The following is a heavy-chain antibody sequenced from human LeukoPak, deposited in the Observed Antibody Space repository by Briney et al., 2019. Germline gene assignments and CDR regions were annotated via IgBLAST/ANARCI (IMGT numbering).Heavy chain of an antibody. Sequence: GGSLRLSCAASGFTFSSNGMHWVRQAPGKGLEWVAVIWYDGSNKYYADSVKGRFTISRDNSKNTLYLQMNSLRAEDTAVYYCARAADIMTTVTTVDYWGQGTLVTVSS. J-gene: IGHJ4*02. CDR1: GFTFSSNG. D-gene: IGHD4-17*01. CDR2: IWYDGSNK. CDR3: ARAADIMTTVTTVDY. V-gene: IGHV3-33*01.